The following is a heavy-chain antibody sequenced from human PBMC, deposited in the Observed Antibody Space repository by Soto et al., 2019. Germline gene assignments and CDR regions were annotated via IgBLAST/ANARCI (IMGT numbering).Heavy chain of an antibody. CDR1: GDTFKNSV. CDR3: VAELDFGKLSVV. CDR2: TIPLFVTT. Sequence: VQLVQSGVEVKKPGSSVRVSCKASGDTFKNSVISWVRQAPGQGLEWMGGTIPLFVTTDYAQKFQGRLTITTDESTTTAYMEVSRLTSEDTAVYYCVAELDFGKLSVVWGQGTTVIVSS. V-gene: IGHV1-69*01. D-gene: IGHD3-10*01. J-gene: IGHJ6*02.